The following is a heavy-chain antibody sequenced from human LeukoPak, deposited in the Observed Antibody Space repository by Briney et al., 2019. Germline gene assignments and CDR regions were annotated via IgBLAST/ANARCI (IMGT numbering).Heavy chain of an antibody. Sequence: GGSLRLSCVASGFSLSGYWMYWVRQAPGKGLMYISRNNGDGSTTNYADVVKGRFTMSRDNVKNTLYLQMNSLRVEDTAVYYCARDPRNVGLAPWGQGTLDTVSS. CDR2: NNGDGSTT. CDR3: ARDPRNVGLAP. J-gene: IGHJ5*02. V-gene: IGHV3-74*01. D-gene: IGHD2-15*01. CDR1: GFSLSGYW.